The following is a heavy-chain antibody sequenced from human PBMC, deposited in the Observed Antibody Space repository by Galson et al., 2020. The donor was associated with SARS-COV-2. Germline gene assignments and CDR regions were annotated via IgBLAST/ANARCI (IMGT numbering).Heavy chain of an antibody. CDR1: GFTFSSYA. J-gene: IGHJ4*02. CDR3: ARDGSGWYLNY. CDR2: ISYDGSNK. D-gene: IGHD6-19*01. V-gene: IGHV3-30*04. Sequence: GSLRLSCAASGFTFSSYAMHWVRQAPGKGLEWVAVISYDGSNKYYADSVKGRFTISRDNSKNTLYLQMNSLRAEDTAVYYCARDGSGWYLNYWGQGTLVTVSS.